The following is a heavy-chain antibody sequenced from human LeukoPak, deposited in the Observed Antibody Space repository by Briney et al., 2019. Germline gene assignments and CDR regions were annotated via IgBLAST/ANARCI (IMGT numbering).Heavy chain of an antibody. J-gene: IGHJ4*02. CDR2: IYYTGAT. CDR1: GGPISSYY. CDR3: ARAGYSYGTGYYFDY. Sequence: SETLSLTCTVSGGPISSYYWSWIRMPPGKGLEWIGYIYYTGATYYNPSLKSRVTISLDTSKNQFSLKLSSVTAADAAVYYCARAGYSYGTGYYFDYWGQGALVTVSS. V-gene: IGHV4-59*01. D-gene: IGHD5-18*01.